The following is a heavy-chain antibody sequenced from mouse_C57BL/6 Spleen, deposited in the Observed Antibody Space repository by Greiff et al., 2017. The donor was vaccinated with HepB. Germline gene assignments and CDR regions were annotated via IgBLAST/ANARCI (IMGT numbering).Heavy chain of an antibody. D-gene: IGHD2-3*01. CDR1: GYTFTSYW. CDR2: IDPSDSYT. V-gene: IGHV1-69*01. CDR3: ARIYDGYPYYAMDY. Sequence: QVQLQQPGAELVMPGASVKLSCKASGYTFTSYWMHWVKQRPGQGLEWIGEIDPSDSYTNYNQKFKGKSTLTVDKSSSTAYMQLSSLTSEDSAVYYCARIYDGYPYYAMDYWGQGTSVTVSS. J-gene: IGHJ4*01.